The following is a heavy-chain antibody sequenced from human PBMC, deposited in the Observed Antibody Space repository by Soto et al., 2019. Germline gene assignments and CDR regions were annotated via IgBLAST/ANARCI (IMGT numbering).Heavy chain of an antibody. J-gene: IGHJ6*02. D-gene: IGHD5-12*01. CDR3: ARDYYRFNSGYGFSMDV. CDR1: GFTFSSYA. V-gene: IGHV3-30-3*01. CDR2: ISYDGSNK. Sequence: QVQLVASVGGVVQPGRSLRLSCAASGFTFSSYAMHWVRQAPGKGLEWVAVISYDGSNKYYADSVKGRFTISRDNSKNTLYLQMNSLRAEDTAVYYCARDYYRFNSGYGFSMDVWGQGTTVTVSS.